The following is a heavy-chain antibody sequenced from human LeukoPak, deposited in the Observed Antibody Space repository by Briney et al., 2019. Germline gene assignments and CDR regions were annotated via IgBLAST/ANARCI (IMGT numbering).Heavy chain of an antibody. CDR2: ISGSGDST. V-gene: IGHV3-23*01. CDR3: ARGGDWANDY. Sequence: PGGSLRLSCAASGFTFSSHSMSWVRQAPGKGLEWVSLISGSGDSTYYADSVKGRFTISRDNAKNSLYLHMNSLRAEDTAVYYCARGGDWANDYWGQGTLVTVSS. D-gene: IGHD3-9*01. CDR1: GFTFSSHS. J-gene: IGHJ4*02.